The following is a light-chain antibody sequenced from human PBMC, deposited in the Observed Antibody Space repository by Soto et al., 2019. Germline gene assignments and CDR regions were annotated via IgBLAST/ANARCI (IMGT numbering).Light chain of an antibody. CDR1: RSDVGGYNF. J-gene: IGLJ2*01. CDR3: SSYTSTNTLV. V-gene: IGLV2-14*01. Sequence: QSAPTQPASVSGSPGQSITISCTGTRSDVGGYNFVSWYQQHPGKVPKLLIYDVTHRPSGVSNRFSASKSANTASLTISVLQAEDEADYYCSSYTSTNTLVFGGGTKLTVL. CDR2: DVT.